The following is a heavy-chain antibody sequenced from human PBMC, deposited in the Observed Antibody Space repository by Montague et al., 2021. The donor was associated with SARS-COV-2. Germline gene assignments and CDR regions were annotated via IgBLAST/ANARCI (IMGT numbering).Heavy chain of an antibody. J-gene: IGHJ6*02. CDR3: ARGGTPLEMATIDYYGMDV. CDR1: GGSISSSSYY. D-gene: IGHD5-24*01. Sequence: SETLSLTCTVPGGSISSSSYYWGWIRQPPGKGLEWIGSIYYSGSTYYNPSLKSRVTISVDTSKNQFSLKLSSVTAADTAVYYCARGGTPLEMATIDYYGMDVWGQGTTVTVSS. V-gene: IGHV4-39*07. CDR2: IYYSGST.